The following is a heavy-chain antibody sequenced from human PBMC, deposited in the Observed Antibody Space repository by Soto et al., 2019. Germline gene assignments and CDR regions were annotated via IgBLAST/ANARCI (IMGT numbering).Heavy chain of an antibody. Sequence: EVQLLVSGGGLVQPGGSLRLSCSTSGFTFSTYAMNWVRQARGKGLEWVSALSGSGGTTYYADSVRGRFTISRDNSKNSLFLQMSSLRAEDTALYYCAKQRAGYGSGSDTFYFDFWGQGTLVTVSS. D-gene: IGHD3-10*01. CDR1: GFTFSTYA. CDR2: LSGSGGTT. CDR3: AKQRAGYGSGSDTFYFDF. V-gene: IGHV3-23*01. J-gene: IGHJ4*02.